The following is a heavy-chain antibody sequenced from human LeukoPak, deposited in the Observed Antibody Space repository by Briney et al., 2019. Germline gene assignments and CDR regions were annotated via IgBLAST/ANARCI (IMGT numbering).Heavy chain of an antibody. Sequence: SGTLSLTCTVSGGSVTDYYWSWIRQSPGKGLEWIGYIYYTGTSYNPSLKSRVTISVDTSKNKFSLKLSSVTAADTALYYCARHGSDYSFDYWGQGTLVTVSS. CDR2: IYYTGT. CDR3: ARHGSDYSFDY. J-gene: IGHJ4*02. V-gene: IGHV4-59*02. CDR1: GGSVTDYY. D-gene: IGHD4-11*01.